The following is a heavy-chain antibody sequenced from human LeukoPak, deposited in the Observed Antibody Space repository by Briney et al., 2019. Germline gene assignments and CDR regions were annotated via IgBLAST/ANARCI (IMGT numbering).Heavy chain of an antibody. J-gene: IGHJ4*02. CDR1: GFTFSRSS. CDR3: ARVSSSGVYFFDY. CDR2: ISTTSYI. V-gene: IGHV3-21*01. Sequence: GGSLRLSCAASGFTFSRSSMSWVRQAPGKGLEWVSSISTTSYIYYADSVKGRFTISRDNTKNSLYLQMNSLRAEDTAVYYCARVSSSGVYFFDYWGQGALITVSS. D-gene: IGHD6-6*01.